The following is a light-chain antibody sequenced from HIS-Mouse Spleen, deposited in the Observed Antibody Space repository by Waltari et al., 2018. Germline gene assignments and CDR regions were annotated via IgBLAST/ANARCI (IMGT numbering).Light chain of an antibody. CDR2: EVS. V-gene: IGLV2-8*01. Sequence: QSALTQPPSASGSPGQSVTISCTGTSSDGGGYNYVSWYQQHQGKAPKLMIYEVSKRPSGVPDRFSGSKSGNTASLTVSGLQAEDEADYYCSSYAGSNNSLYVFGTGTKVTVL. CDR1: SSDGGGYNY. CDR3: SSYAGSNNSLYV. J-gene: IGLJ1*01.